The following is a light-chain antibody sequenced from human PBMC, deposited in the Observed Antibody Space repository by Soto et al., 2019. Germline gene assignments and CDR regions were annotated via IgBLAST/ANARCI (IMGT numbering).Light chain of an antibody. J-gene: IGLJ1*01. CDR1: NSNIGGST. V-gene: IGLV1-44*01. Sequence: QSVLAQPPSASGTPGQRVTISCSGSNSNIGGSTVNWYQQLPGAAPKLLMYSNDQRPSGVPDRFSGSKFGTTASLAISGLQSEDEADYHCATWDDSLNAAVFGAGTKVTVL. CDR3: ATWDDSLNAAV. CDR2: SND.